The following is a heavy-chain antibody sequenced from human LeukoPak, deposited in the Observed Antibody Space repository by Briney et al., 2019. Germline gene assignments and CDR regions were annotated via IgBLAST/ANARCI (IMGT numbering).Heavy chain of an antibody. D-gene: IGHD2-15*01. CDR3: ARDVAATSMGY. V-gene: IGHV3-66*01. J-gene: IGHJ4*02. CDR2: IYSGGST. Sequence: PAGGSLRLSCAASGFTVSSNYMSWVRQAPGKGLEWVSVIYSGGSTYYADSVKGRFTISRDNSKNTLYLQMNSLRAEDTAVYYCARDVAATSMGYWAQGTLVTVSS. CDR1: GFTVSSNY.